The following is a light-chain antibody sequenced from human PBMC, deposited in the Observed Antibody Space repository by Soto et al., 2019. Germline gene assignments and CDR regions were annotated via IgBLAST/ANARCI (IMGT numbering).Light chain of an antibody. CDR3: QQRSDWPLT. Sequence: EIVLTQSPATLSLSPGDRATLSCRASKSVSSYLAWYQQKPGQAPRLLIYDSSKRATGIPARFIGSGSETDFTLTISSLEPEDYAVYYCQQRSDWPLTFGVGTKV. CDR2: DSS. V-gene: IGKV3-11*01. CDR1: KSVSSY. J-gene: IGKJ4*01.